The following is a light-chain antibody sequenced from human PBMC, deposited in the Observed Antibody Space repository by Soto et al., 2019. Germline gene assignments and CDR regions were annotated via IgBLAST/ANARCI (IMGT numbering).Light chain of an antibody. J-gene: IGKJ1*01. V-gene: IGKV3-20*01. CDR3: QQYGRSPPWT. CDR1: QSVSSSY. CDR2: GTS. Sequence: EIVLTQSPGTLSLSPGERGTLSCRASQSVSSSYLAWYQQKPGQAPRLLFYGTSNRATGIPDRFSASGSGTDFTLTISRLEPEDLAVYYCQQYGRSPPWTFGQGTKVEI.